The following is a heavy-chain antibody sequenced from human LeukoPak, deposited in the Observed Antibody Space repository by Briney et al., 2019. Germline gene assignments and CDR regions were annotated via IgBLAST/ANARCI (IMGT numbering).Heavy chain of an antibody. D-gene: IGHD2-2*01. Sequence: ASVKVSCKASGYTFSSYGMNWVRQAPGQGLEWMGWISAYNGNTNYAQKLQGRVTMTSDTSTSTAYMELRSLTSDDTAVYYCTRDRRAYCGRTSCYALFDNWGQGTLVTVSS. V-gene: IGHV1-18*01. CDR3: TRDRRAYCGRTSCYALFDN. CDR2: ISAYNGNT. CDR1: GYTFSSYG. J-gene: IGHJ4*02.